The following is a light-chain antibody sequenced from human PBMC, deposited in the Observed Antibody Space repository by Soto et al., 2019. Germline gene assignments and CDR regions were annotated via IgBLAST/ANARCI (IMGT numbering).Light chain of an antibody. V-gene: IGKV1-39*01. Sequence: DIQITQSPSSLSSSVGDRVTIACRAIQSISSYLNWYQQKPGKAPKLLIYAASSLQSGVPSRFSGSGSGTDFTLTISSLQPEDYATYYCQQSYSTGWTFGQGTKVDIK. CDR3: QQSYSTGWT. CDR2: AAS. CDR1: QSISSY. J-gene: IGKJ1*01.